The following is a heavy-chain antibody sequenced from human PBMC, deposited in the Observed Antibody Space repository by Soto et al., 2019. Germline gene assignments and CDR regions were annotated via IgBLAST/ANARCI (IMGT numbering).Heavy chain of an antibody. Sequence: LSLTCAVYGGSFSGYYWSWIRQPPGKGLEWIGEINHSGSTNYNPSLKSRVTISVDTSKNQFSLKLSSVTAADTAVYYCARRGVPAAIRYFQHWGQGTLVTVSS. V-gene: IGHV4-34*01. CDR2: INHSGST. D-gene: IGHD2-2*01. CDR1: GGSFSGYY. J-gene: IGHJ1*01. CDR3: ARRGVPAAIRYFQH.